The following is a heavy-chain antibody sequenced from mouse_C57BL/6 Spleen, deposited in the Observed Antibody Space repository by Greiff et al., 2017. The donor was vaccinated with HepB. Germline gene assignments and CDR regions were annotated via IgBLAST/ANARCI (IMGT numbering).Heavy chain of an antibody. CDR1: GYSFTGYY. V-gene: IGHV1-42*01. D-gene: IGHD2-5*01. CDR3: ARGGYYSNFDY. Sequence: VQLQQSGPELVKPGASVKISCKASGYSFTGYYMNWVKQSPEKSLEWIGEINPSTGGTTYNQKFKAKATLTVDKSSSTAYMQLKSLTSEDSAVYYCARGGYYSNFDYWGQGTTLTVSS. J-gene: IGHJ2*01. CDR2: INPSTGGT.